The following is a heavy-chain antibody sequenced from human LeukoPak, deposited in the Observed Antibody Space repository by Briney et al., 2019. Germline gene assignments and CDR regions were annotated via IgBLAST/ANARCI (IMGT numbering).Heavy chain of an antibody. CDR1: GFTFRSYS. CDR2: INSSSRTI. Sequence: GGSLRLSCTASGFTFRSYSMNWVRQAPGKGLEWVSYINSSSRTIYYADSARGRFTLSRDNAKNPLYLQMDSLRAEDTAVYYCARAKRNGFDIWGQGTMVTVSS. J-gene: IGHJ3*02. V-gene: IGHV3-48*01. CDR3: ARAKRNGFDI.